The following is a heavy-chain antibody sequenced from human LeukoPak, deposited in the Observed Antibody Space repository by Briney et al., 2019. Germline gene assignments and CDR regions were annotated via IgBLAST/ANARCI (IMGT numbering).Heavy chain of an antibody. CDR1: GFTFSSYG. J-gene: IGHJ4*02. CDR2: ISYDGSNK. CDR3: AKDRGSGYSGAYFDY. Sequence: GGSLRLSCAASGFTFSSYGMHWVRQAPGKGLEWVAVISYDGSNKYYADSVKGRFTISRDNSKNTLYLQMNSLRAEDTAVYYCAKDRGSGYSGAYFDYWGQGTLVTVSS. V-gene: IGHV3-30*18. D-gene: IGHD5-12*01.